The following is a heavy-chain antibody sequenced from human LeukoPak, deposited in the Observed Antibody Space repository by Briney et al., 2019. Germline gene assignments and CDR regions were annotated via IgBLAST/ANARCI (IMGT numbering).Heavy chain of an antibody. D-gene: IGHD4-4*01. CDR1: GGSISSGGYS. CDR2: IYPSGRT. V-gene: IGHV4-30-2*06. Sequence: SETLSLTCAVSGGSISSGGYSWSWIRQSPEKGLEWIGYIYPSGRTYYNPSLKSRLNMSLDKSKNQFSLKLNSVTAADTPMYYCARGVSSNSDWGQGTLVTVSS. CDR3: ARGVSSNSD. J-gene: IGHJ4*02.